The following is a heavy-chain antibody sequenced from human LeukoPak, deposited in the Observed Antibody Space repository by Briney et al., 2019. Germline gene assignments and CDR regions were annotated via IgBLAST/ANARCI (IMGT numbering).Heavy chain of an antibody. CDR3: ARAHCSGGSCYFDY. D-gene: IGHD2-15*01. J-gene: IGHJ4*02. CDR2: IIPILGIA. Sequence: SVKVSCKASGGTFSSYTISWVRQAPGQGFEWMGRIIPILGIANYAQKFQGRVTITADKSTSTAYMELSSLRSEDTAVYYCARAHCSGGSCYFDYWGQGTLVTVSS. V-gene: IGHV1-69*02. CDR1: GGTFSSYT.